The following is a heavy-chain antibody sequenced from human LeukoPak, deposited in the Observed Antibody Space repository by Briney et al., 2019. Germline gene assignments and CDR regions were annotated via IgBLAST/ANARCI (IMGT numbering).Heavy chain of an antibody. Sequence: SETLSLTCTVSGGSISIYYWSWIRQPPGKGLEWIGYIYYSGSTNSNPSLKSRVTISVDTSKNQFSLKLSSLTAAKTTVYYYAKRRSRAFDIWGQGTMVTVSS. CDR1: GGSISIYY. CDR3: AKRRSRAFDI. CDR2: IYYSGST. D-gene: IGHD6-6*01. J-gene: IGHJ3*02. V-gene: IGHV4-59*12.